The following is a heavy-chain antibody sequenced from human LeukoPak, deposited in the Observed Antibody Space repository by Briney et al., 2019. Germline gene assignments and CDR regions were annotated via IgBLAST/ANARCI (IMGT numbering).Heavy chain of an antibody. V-gene: IGHV3-9*01. Sequence: PGRSLRLSCAASGFTFDDYSMHWVRQAPGKGLEWVSGISWNSGSIGYADSVKGRFTISRDNAKNSLYLQMNSLRAEDTALYYCRKDIKVYYDSSGSAFDYWGQGTLVTVSS. CDR1: GFTFDDYS. CDR3: RKDIKVYYDSSGSAFDY. D-gene: IGHD3-22*01. CDR2: ISWNSGSI. J-gene: IGHJ4*02.